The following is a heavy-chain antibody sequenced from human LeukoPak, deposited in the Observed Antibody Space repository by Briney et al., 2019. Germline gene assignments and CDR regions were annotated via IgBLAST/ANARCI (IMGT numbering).Heavy chain of an antibody. Sequence: SVKVSCKASGYTFTSYYMHWVRQAPGQGLEWMGGIIPIFGTANYAQKFQGRVTITADESTSTAYMELSSLRSEDTAVYYCARGYDSSGYYNWGQGTLVTVSS. D-gene: IGHD3-22*01. CDR3: ARGYDSSGYYN. J-gene: IGHJ4*02. V-gene: IGHV1-69*13. CDR2: IIPIFGTA. CDR1: GYTFTSYY.